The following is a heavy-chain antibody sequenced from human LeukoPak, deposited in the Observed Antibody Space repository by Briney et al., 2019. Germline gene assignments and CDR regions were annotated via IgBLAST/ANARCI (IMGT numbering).Heavy chain of an antibody. CDR1: GYTFTGYY. J-gene: IGHJ5*02. V-gene: IGHV1-2*02. CDR3: ARVTMVRGDSWFDP. Sequence: ASVKVSCKASGYTFTGYYMHRVRQAPGQGLEWMGWINPNSGGTNYAQKFQGRVTMTRDTSISTAYMELSRLRSDDTAVYYCARVTMVRGDSWFDPWGQGTLVTVSS. D-gene: IGHD3-10*01. CDR2: INPNSGGT.